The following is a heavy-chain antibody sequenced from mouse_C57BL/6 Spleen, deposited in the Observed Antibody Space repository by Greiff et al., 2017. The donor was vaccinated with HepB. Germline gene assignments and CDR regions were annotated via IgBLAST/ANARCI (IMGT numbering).Heavy chain of an antibody. Sequence: VQLQQSGAELVRPEASVKLSCTASGFNIKDYYMHWVKQRPEQGLEWIGRIDPEDGDTEYAPKFQGKATMTADTSSNTAYLQLSSLTSEDTAVYYCTYYYGSSYVWFAYWGQGTLVTVSA. CDR1: GFNIKDYY. J-gene: IGHJ3*01. CDR3: TYYYGSSYVWFAY. V-gene: IGHV14-1*01. CDR2: IDPEDGDT. D-gene: IGHD1-1*01.